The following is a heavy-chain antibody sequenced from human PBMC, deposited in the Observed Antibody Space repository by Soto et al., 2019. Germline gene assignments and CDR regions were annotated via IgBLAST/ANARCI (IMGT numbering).Heavy chain of an antibody. Sequence: ASVKVSCKTSGYNFVTYGITWVRKAPGQGLKRMGWISVYSGNTHHAQKFHDRVTLTTDTSTTTAYMDLRNLTSDDSAFYYCARSTRLFESSGSADYWGQGTLVTVSS. J-gene: IGHJ4*02. CDR3: ARSTRLFESSGSADY. D-gene: IGHD3-22*01. CDR2: ISVYSGNT. CDR1: GYNFVTYG. V-gene: IGHV1-18*01.